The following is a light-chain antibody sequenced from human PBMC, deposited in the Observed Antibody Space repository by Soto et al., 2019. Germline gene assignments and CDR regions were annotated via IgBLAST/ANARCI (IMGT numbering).Light chain of an antibody. V-gene: IGKV1-5*03. Sequence: DIQMTQSPSTLSGSVGDRVTITCRASQTISSWLAWYQQKPGKAPTLLIYKASTLKSGVPSRFSGSGSGTEFSLPIISMLPDEYAADYCQHFSSNSVAFGQGTNVELK. CDR1: QTISSW. J-gene: IGKJ1*01. CDR2: KAS. CDR3: QHFSSNSVA.